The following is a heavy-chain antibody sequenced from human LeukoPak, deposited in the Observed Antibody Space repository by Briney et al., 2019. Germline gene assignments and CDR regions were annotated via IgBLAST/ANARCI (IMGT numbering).Heavy chain of an antibody. CDR3: ARDVSSNWYSFNF. J-gene: IGHJ4*02. V-gene: IGHV3-20*04. Sequence: GGSLRLSCEDSGSTFDNYGVSWVRQVPGKGLEWVCGINWDGTNTHYADSVKGRFTISRDNAKNSLFLEMTNLRAEDTAFYYCARDVSSNWYSFNFRGQGILVTVST. CDR1: GSTFDNYG. D-gene: IGHD6-13*01. CDR2: INWDGTNT.